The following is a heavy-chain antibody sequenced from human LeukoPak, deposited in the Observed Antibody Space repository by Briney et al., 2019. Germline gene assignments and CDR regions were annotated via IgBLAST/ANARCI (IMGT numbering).Heavy chain of an antibody. CDR3: TKAVVLSTTSSY. CDR1: GFTFSNYD. Sequence: QSGGSLRLSCAASGFTFSNYDMSWVRQAPGKGLEWVSAISSSGGNTYYADSVKGRFIISRDNTENTLYLQLNSPRVEDTAVYYCTKAVVLSTTSSYWGQGTLVTVSS. D-gene: IGHD2-15*01. V-gene: IGHV3-23*01. J-gene: IGHJ4*02. CDR2: ISSSGGNT.